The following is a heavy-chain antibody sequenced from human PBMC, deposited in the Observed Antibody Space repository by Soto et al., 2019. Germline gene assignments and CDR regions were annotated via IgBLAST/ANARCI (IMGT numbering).Heavy chain of an antibody. CDR3: AKPPDYNWNDY. D-gene: IGHD1-20*01. V-gene: IGHV3-7*03. Sequence: GGSLRLSCAASGFTFSSYGMHWVRQAPGKGLEWVANIKQDGSEKYYVDSVKGRFTISRDNSKDTLYLQMNNLRAEDTAVYYCAKPPDYNWNDYWGQGTLVTVSS. CDR2: IKQDGSEK. CDR1: GFTFSSYG. J-gene: IGHJ4*02.